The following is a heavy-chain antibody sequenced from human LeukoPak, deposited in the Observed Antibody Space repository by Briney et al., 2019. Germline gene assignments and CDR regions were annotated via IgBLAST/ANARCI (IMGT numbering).Heavy chain of an antibody. CDR1: GMTFSSFW. J-gene: IGHJ4*02. V-gene: IGHV3-7*01. CDR3: ARLWGDATIFDL. CDR2: INRDGGVK. D-gene: IGHD5-12*01. Sequence: PPGGSLRLSCAGSGMTFSSFWMSWVRQAPGKGLEWVATINRDGGVKYYVDSVKGRFTVSRDNAKNSLYLQTNSLRVEDTAVYYCARLWGDATIFDLWGQGTLVTVSS.